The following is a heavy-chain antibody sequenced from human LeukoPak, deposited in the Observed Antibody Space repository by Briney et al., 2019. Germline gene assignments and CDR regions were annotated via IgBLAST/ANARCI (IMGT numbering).Heavy chain of an antibody. J-gene: IGHJ5*02. V-gene: IGHV4-39*07. CDR1: GGSISTSSCD. CDR3: AREVWRDLAARPPNWFDP. D-gene: IGHD6-6*01. CDR2: VYYSGSS. Sequence: SETLSLTCSVSGGSISTSSCDWGWIRQPPGKGLEWIGRVYYSGSSYNNPSLKRRVTISIDMSKNQFSLKLSSVTDADTATYYCAREVWRDLAARPPNWFDPWGQGTLVTVSS.